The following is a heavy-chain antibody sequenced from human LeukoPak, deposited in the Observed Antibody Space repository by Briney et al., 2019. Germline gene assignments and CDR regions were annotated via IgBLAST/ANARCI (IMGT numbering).Heavy chain of an antibody. V-gene: IGHV3-23*01. CDR1: GFTFSSYA. J-gene: IGHJ4*02. D-gene: IGHD6-13*01. Sequence: PGGSLRLSCAASGFTFSSYAMSWVRQAPGKGLEWVSAISGSGGSTYYADSVKGRFTISRDNSKNTLYLQMNGLRAEDTAVYYCAKDSSSWFLWEDYWGQGTLVTVSS. CDR2: ISGSGGST. CDR3: AKDSSSWFLWEDY.